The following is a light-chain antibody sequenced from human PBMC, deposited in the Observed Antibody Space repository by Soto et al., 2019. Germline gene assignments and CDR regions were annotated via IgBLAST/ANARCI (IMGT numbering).Light chain of an antibody. Sequence: QSALTQPASVSGSPGQSITISCTGTSSDVGDYNYVSWYQQHPGKAPNLIIYGVSNRPSGISSRFSGSKSDNTAPLTISVLQAEDEAYYYCNSDTSTDNLVFGGGTKLTVL. CDR3: NSDTSTDNLV. CDR2: GVS. J-gene: IGLJ2*01. CDR1: SSDVGDYNY. V-gene: IGLV2-14*01.